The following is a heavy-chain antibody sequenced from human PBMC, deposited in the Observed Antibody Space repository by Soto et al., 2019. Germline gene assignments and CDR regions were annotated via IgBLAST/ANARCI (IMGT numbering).Heavy chain of an antibody. V-gene: IGHV1-69*13. Sequence: GASVKVSCKASGGTFSSYAISWVRQAPGQGLEWMGGIIPIFGTANYAQKFQGRVTITADESTSTAYMELSSLRSEDTAGYYCALIHYYGSGTYYYFDYWGQGTLVTVSS. D-gene: IGHD3-10*01. CDR3: ALIHYYGSGTYYYFDY. CDR1: GGTFSSYA. J-gene: IGHJ4*02. CDR2: IIPIFGTA.